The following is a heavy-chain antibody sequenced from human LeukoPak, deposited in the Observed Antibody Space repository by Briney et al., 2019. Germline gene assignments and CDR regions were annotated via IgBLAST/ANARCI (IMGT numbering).Heavy chain of an antibody. D-gene: IGHD3-22*01. J-gene: IGHJ4*02. CDR3: AKFPPYDSSRADFDY. Sequence: PGGSLRLSCAASGFTFSSYAMSWVRQAPGKGLEWVSAISDSGGSTYYADSVKGRFTISRDNSKNTLYLQVNSLRAEDTAVYYCAKFPPYDSSRADFDYWGQGTLVTVSS. CDR1: GFTFSSYA. V-gene: IGHV3-23*01. CDR2: ISDSGGST.